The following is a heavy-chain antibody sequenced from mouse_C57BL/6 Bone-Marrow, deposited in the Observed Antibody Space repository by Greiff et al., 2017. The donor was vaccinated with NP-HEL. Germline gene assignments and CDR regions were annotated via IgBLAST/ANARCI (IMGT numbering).Heavy chain of an antibody. CDR1: GFNIKDDY. V-gene: IGHV14-4*01. Sequence: VQLKESGAELVRPGASVKLSCTASGFNIKDDYMHWVKQRPEQGLEWIGWIDPENGDTEYASKFQGKATITADTSSNTAYLQLSSLTSEDTAVYYCTSGLLPPFADWGQGTLVTVSA. J-gene: IGHJ3*01. D-gene: IGHD2-3*01. CDR3: TSGLLPPFAD. CDR2: IDPENGDT.